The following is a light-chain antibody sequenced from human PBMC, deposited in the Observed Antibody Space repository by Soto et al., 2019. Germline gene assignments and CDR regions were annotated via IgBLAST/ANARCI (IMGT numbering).Light chain of an antibody. J-gene: IGLJ1*01. CDR3: ISYTDRQSYL. Sequence: QSVLTQPASVSGSPGQSITISCSGTSSDIGSYNHVAWYQQFPGKSPKLMIYAVSDWPPGVSDRFSGSKSGITASLTISGLQTEEEADYYCISYTDRQSYLFGTGTKVTVL. V-gene: IGLV2-14*03. CDR2: AVS. CDR1: SSDIGSYNH.